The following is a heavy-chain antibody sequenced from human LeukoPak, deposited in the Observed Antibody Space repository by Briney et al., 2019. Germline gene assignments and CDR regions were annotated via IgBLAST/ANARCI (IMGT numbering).Heavy chain of an antibody. J-gene: IGHJ4*02. CDR2: IYYSGST. CDR1: GGSISSYY. V-gene: IGHV4-59*01. Sequence: PSETLSLTCTVSGGSISSYYWGWIRQPPGKGLEWIGYIYYSGSTNYNPSLKSRVTISVDTSKNQFSLKLSSVTAADTAVYYCARDCSGGSCFDYWGQGTLVTVSS. D-gene: IGHD2-15*01. CDR3: ARDCSGGSCFDY.